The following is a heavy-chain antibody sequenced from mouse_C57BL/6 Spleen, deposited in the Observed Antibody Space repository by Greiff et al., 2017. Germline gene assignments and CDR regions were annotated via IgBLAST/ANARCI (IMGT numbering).Heavy chain of an antibody. Sequence: VMLVESGPELVKPGASVKLSCKASGYTFTSYDINWVKQRPGQGLEWIGWIYPRDGSTKYNEKFKGKATLTVDTSSSTAYMELHSLTSEYSAVDFCARDYYGSSYYFDYWGQGTTLTVSS. CDR1: GYTFTSYD. CDR3: ARDYYGSSYYFDY. V-gene: IGHV1-85*01. CDR2: IYPRDGST. J-gene: IGHJ2*01. D-gene: IGHD1-1*01.